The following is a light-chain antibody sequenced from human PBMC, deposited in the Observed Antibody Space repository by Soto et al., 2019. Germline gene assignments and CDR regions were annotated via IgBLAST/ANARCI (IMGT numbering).Light chain of an antibody. CDR1: TSDIGGYNY. Sequence: QSVLTQPASVSGSPGQSITISCTGTTSDIGGYNYVSWYQQHPGKAPKLMIYDVNNRPSGVSNRFSGSKSGNTASLTISGLQVEDEADYYCSSYTSSSTLVFGGGTKVTVL. J-gene: IGLJ2*01. CDR2: DVN. CDR3: SSYTSSSTLV. V-gene: IGLV2-14*01.